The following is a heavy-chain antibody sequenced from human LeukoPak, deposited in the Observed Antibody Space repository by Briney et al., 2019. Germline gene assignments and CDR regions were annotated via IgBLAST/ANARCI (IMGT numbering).Heavy chain of an antibody. D-gene: IGHD2-15*01. V-gene: IGHV1-2*06. Sequence: AAAKVSSKASGYTFTVYYMYWVPQAPGRGVGWMGRINPNSGDTDYEQNFQGRVTMTRDTSIRTAYMELTNLRSDDTAAYYCARGYCSGGTCYLVENWFDAWGQGTLVTVSS. CDR2: INPNSGDT. CDR3: ARGYCSGGTCYLVENWFDA. J-gene: IGHJ5*02. CDR1: GYTFTVYY.